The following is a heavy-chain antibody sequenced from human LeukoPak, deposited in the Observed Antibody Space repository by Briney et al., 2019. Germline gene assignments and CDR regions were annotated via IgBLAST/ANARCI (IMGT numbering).Heavy chain of an antibody. V-gene: IGHV3-23*01. J-gene: IGHJ6*03. Sequence: GGTLRLSCAASGFTFSSYGMSWVRQAPGKGLEWVSAISGSGGSTYYADSVKGRFTISRDNSKNTLYLQMNSLRAEDTAVYYCAKALDLSYYYMDVWGKGTTVTVSS. D-gene: IGHD3/OR15-3a*01. CDR3: AKALDLSYYYMDV. CDR1: GFTFSSYG. CDR2: ISGSGGST.